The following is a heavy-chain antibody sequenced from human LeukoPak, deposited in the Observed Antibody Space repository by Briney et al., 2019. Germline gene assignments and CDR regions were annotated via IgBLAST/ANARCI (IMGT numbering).Heavy chain of an antibody. CDR3: ATDIPVYCSGGSCYGGNWFDP. V-gene: IGHV1-2*02. CDR1: GYTFTGYY. CDR2: INPNSGGT. Sequence: ASVKVSCKASGYTFTGYYMHWVRQAPGQGLEWMGWINPNSGGTNYAQKFQGRVTMTRDTSISTAYMELSRLRSDDTAVYYCATDIPVYCSGGSCYGGNWFDPWGQGTLVTVSS. D-gene: IGHD2-15*01. J-gene: IGHJ5*02.